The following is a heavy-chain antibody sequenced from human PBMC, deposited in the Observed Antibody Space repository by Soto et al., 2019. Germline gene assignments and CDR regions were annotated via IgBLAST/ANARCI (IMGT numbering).Heavy chain of an antibody. Sequence: ASVKVSCKASGYPFTSYGISWVRQAPGQGLEWMGWISAYNGNTNYAQKLQGRVTMTTDTSTSTAYMELRSLRSDDTAVYYCARDRRYYDSKGMAVWGQGTTDTVSS. V-gene: IGHV1-18*01. CDR1: GYPFTSYG. D-gene: IGHD3-22*01. CDR2: ISAYNGNT. CDR3: ARDRRYYDSKGMAV. J-gene: IGHJ6*02.